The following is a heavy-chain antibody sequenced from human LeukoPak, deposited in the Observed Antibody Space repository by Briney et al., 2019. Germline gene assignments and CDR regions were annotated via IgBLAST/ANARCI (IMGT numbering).Heavy chain of an antibody. CDR3: ARDLLTIAYYYYGMDV. J-gene: IGHJ6*02. CDR1: GFTFSSYS. Sequence: GGSLRLSCAASGFTFSSYSMNWVRQAPGKGLEWVSYISSSSSTIYYADSVKGRFTISRDNAKNSLYPQMNSLRAEDTAVYYCARDLLTIAYYYYGMDVWGQGTTVTVSS. V-gene: IGHV3-48*04. CDR2: ISSSSSTI. D-gene: IGHD3-9*01.